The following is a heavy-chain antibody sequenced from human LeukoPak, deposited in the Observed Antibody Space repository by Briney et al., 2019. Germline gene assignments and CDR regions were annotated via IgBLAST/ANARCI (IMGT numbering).Heavy chain of an antibody. D-gene: IGHD6-13*01. CDR2: IIPIFGTA. J-gene: IGHJ4*02. CDR3: ARDSSSWYGGFDY. V-gene: IGHV1-69*05. Sequence: ASVKVSCKASGGAFSSYAISWVRQAPGQGLEWMGGIIPIFGTANYAQKFQGRVTMTRDMSTSTVYMELSSLRSEDTAVYYCARDSSSWYGGFDYWGQGTLVTVSS. CDR1: GGAFSSYA.